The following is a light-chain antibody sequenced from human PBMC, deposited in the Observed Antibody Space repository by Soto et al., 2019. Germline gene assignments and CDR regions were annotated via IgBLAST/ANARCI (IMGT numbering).Light chain of an antibody. J-gene: IGKJ4*01. CDR2: TAS. CDR3: QQLKSYPLT. Sequence: DIQLTQSPSFLSASVGYRVTITCRATQGISTYLAWYQQKPGRAPKLLIYTASTLQSGVPSRFSGSGSGTDFPLTISSLQPEDSATYYCQQLKSYPLTFGGGTKVEIK. V-gene: IGKV1-9*01. CDR1: QGISTY.